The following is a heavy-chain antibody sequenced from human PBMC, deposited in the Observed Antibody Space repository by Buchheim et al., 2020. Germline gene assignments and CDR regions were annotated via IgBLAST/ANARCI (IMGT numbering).Heavy chain of an antibody. CDR3: ARVDGSSWPMGYFDY. J-gene: IGHJ4*02. CDR1: GFTFSSYS. V-gene: IGHV3-21*01. D-gene: IGHD6-13*01. CDR2: ISSSSSYI. Sequence: EVQLVESGGGLVKPGGSLRLSCAASGFTFSSYSMNWVRQAPGKGLEWVSSISSSSSYIYYADSVKGRFTISRDNAKNSLSLQMNSLRAEDTAVYYCARVDGSSWPMGYFDYWGQGTL.